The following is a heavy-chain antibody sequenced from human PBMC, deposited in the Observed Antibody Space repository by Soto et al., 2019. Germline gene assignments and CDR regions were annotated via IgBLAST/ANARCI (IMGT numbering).Heavy chain of an antibody. V-gene: IGHV4-39*02. Sequence: SETLSLTCAVSGGSISGSYYYWGWLRQSPGKGPEWIGSVFYTGFTSYNPSLESRVSVSVDTSKNQFSLKVSGVSAADTAVYYCAKDWDTAMVFIDYWGQGTLVTVSS. CDR1: GGSISGSYYY. J-gene: IGHJ4*02. CDR2: VFYTGFT. D-gene: IGHD5-18*01. CDR3: AKDWDTAMVFIDY.